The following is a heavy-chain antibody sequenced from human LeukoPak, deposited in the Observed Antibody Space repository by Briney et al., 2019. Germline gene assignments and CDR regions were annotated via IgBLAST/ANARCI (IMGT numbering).Heavy chain of an antibody. Sequence: GGSLRLSCAASGFTFSSYAMHWVRQAPGKGLEWVAVISYDGGNKYYADSVKGRFTISRDNSKNTLYLQMNSLRAEDTAVYYCARGGSIVVVPAAPWYFDYWGQGTLVTVSS. J-gene: IGHJ4*02. V-gene: IGHV3-30-3*01. D-gene: IGHD2-2*01. CDR2: ISYDGGNK. CDR1: GFTFSSYA. CDR3: ARGGSIVVVPAAPWYFDY.